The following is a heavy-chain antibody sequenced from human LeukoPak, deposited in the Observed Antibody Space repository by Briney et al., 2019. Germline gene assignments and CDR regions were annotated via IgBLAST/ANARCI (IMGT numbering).Heavy chain of an antibody. J-gene: IGHJ6*02. CDR3: AGSARSSGWYYYGMDV. Sequence: ASVKVSCKASGYTFTSYGISWVRQAPGQGLEWMGWISAYNGNTNYAQKLQGRVTMTTDTSTSTAYMELRSLRSDDTAVYYCAGSARSSGWYYYGMDVWGQGTTVTVSS. V-gene: IGHV1-18*01. D-gene: IGHD6-19*01. CDR1: GYTFTSYG. CDR2: ISAYNGNT.